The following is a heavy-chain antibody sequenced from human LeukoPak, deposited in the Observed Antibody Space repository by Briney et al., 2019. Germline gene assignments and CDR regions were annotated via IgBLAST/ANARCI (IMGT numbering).Heavy chain of an antibody. CDR3: AREFKLGNYYDNAFDI. D-gene: IGHD3-22*01. V-gene: IGHV3-48*01. Sequence: GGSLRLSCAASGFTFSSYSMNWVRQAPGKGLEWVSYISSSSSTIYYADSVKGRFTISRDNAKNSLYLQMNGLRAEDTAVYYCAREFKLGNYYDNAFDIWGQGTMVTVSS. J-gene: IGHJ3*02. CDR1: GFTFSSYS. CDR2: ISSSSSTI.